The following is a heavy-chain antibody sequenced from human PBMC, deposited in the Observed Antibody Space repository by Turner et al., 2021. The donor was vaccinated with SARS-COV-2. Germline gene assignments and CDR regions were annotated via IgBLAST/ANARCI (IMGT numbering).Heavy chain of an antibody. Sequence: EVHLVESGGGLVQPEGSLRLSCAASGFAVSNNYMSWVRQAAGKGLEWVSLIYSGGSTYYADSVTGRFTISRDNSKNTLYLQMNSLRAEDTAVYYCATRMTTLPQWGQGTLVTVSS. CDR2: IYSGGST. J-gene: IGHJ4*02. CDR3: ATRMTTLPQ. CDR1: GFAVSNNY. V-gene: IGHV3-66*01. D-gene: IGHD4-17*01.